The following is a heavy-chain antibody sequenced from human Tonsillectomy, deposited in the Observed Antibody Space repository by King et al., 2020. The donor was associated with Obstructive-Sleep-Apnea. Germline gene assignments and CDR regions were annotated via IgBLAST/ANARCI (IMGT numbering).Heavy chain of an antibody. D-gene: IGHD6-13*01. CDR2: INHSGST. V-gene: IGHV4-34*01. J-gene: IGHJ5*02. CDR1: GGSFSDYY. Sequence: VQLQQWGAGLFKPSETLSLTCAVYGGSFSDYYWSWIRQPPGKGLEWIGEINHSGSTNYNPSLKSRVTISVDMSKNQFSLKLTSVTAADTAVYYCARGSGAADVNWFDPWGQGALVTVSS. CDR3: ARGSGAADVNWFDP.